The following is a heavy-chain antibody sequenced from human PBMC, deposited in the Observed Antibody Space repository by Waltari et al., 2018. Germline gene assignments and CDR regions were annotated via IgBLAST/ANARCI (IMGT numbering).Heavy chain of an antibody. D-gene: IGHD6-19*01. CDR2: IWYDGSNK. Sequence: QVQLVESGGGVVQPGRSLRLSCAASGFTFSSYGMHWVRQAPGKGLGWVAVIWYDGSNKYYADSVKGRFTISRDNSKNTLYLQMNSLRAEDTAVYYCARGYSSDDAFDIWGQGTMVTVSS. V-gene: IGHV3-33*01. CDR3: ARGYSSDDAFDI. J-gene: IGHJ3*02. CDR1: GFTFSSYG.